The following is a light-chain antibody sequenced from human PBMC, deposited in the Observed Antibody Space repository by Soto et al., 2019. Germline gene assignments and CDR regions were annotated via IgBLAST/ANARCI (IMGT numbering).Light chain of an antibody. CDR2: AAD. CDR3: HKYNSAPWT. CDR1: QGISNY. J-gene: IGKJ1*01. V-gene: IGKV1-27*01. Sequence: DIQMTQSPSSLSASVGDRVTITCRASQGISNYLAWYQQKPGKVPKLLIYAADTLQSGVPSRFSGSGSGTDFTLTISSLQPEDVATYYCHKYNSAPWTFGQGTKVEIK.